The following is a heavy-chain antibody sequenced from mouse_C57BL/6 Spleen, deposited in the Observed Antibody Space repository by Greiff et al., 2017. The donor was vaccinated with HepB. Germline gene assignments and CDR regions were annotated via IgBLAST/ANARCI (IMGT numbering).Heavy chain of an antibody. CDR2: IHPNSGST. D-gene: IGHD1-1*01. CDR1: GYTFTSYW. Sequence: VQLQQSGAELVKPGASVKLSCKASGYTFTSYWMHWVKQRPGQGLEWIGMIHPNSGSTNYNEKFKSKATLTVDKSSSTAYMQLSSLTSEDSAVYYCARVYGSSYVWFAYWGQGTLVTVSA. V-gene: IGHV1-64*01. CDR3: ARVYGSSYVWFAY. J-gene: IGHJ3*01.